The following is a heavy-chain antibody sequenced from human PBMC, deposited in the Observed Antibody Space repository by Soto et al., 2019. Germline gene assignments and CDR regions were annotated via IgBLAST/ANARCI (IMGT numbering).Heavy chain of an antibody. Sequence: GASVKVSCKASGYTFTGYYMHWVRQAPGQGLEWMGWINPNSGGTNYAQKFQGRVTMTRDTSISTAYMELSRLRSDETAVYYCARVLSYDFWSGYLGAYYYYYYGMDVWGQGTTVTVSS. D-gene: IGHD3-3*01. CDR3: ARVLSYDFWSGYLGAYYYYYYGMDV. V-gene: IGHV1-2*02. CDR1: GYTFTGYY. J-gene: IGHJ6*02. CDR2: INPNSGGT.